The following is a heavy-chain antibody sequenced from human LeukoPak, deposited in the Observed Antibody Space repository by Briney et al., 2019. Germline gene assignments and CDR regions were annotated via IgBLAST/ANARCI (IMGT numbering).Heavy chain of an antibody. D-gene: IGHD2-2*01. CDR1: GGSFSGYY. CDR3: ARGLGCSSTSCLYYYYYYYMDV. V-gene: IGHV4-34*01. CDR2: INHSGST. J-gene: IGHJ6*03. Sequence: SETLSLTCAVYGGSFSGYYWSWIRQPPGKGLEWIGEINHSGSTNYNPSLKSRVTISVDTSKNQFSLKLSSVTAADTAVYYCARGLGCSSTSCLYYYYYYYMDVRGKGTAVTVSS.